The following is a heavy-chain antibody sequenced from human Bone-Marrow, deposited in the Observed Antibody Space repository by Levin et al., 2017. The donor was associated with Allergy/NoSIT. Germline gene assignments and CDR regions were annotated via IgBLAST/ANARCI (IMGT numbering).Heavy chain of an antibody. Sequence: SETLSLTCAVYGGSFSGYYWSWIRQPPGKGLEWIGEINHSGSTNYNPSLKSRVTISVDTSKNQFSLKLSSVTAADTDVYYCAREQTGNYYDSSGYYNRDAFDIWGQGTMVTVSS. V-gene: IGHV4-34*01. CDR1: GGSFSGYY. J-gene: IGHJ3*02. D-gene: IGHD3-22*01. CDR3: AREQTGNYYDSSGYYNRDAFDI. CDR2: INHSGST.